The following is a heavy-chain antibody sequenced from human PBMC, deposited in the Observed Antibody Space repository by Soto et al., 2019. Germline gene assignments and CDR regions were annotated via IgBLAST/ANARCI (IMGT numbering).Heavy chain of an antibody. D-gene: IGHD7-27*01. CDR1: GFTFSSYD. CDR2: IGTAGDT. Sequence: GGSLRLSCAASGFTFSSYDMHWVRQATGKGLEWVSAIGTAGDTYYPGSVKGRFTISRENAKNSLYLHMNSLRAGDTAVYYCARDGNKIGLGRGKAFDIWGQGTMVTVSS. V-gene: IGHV3-13*01. CDR3: ARDGNKIGLGRGKAFDI. J-gene: IGHJ3*02.